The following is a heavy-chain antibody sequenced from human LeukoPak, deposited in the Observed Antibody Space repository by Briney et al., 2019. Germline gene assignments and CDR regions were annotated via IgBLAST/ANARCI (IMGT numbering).Heavy chain of an antibody. Sequence: GGSLRLSCAASGFTFSNSGMHWVRQAPGKGLEWVAFIRFDGSSKFYTDSVKGRFTISRDNSKNTLYLQMNSLRAEDTAVYYCAKGSGGGYYYYFDYWGQGTLVTVSS. CDR3: AKGSGGGYYYYFDY. V-gene: IGHV3-30*02. D-gene: IGHD3-22*01. J-gene: IGHJ4*02. CDR1: GFTFSNSG. CDR2: IRFDGSSK.